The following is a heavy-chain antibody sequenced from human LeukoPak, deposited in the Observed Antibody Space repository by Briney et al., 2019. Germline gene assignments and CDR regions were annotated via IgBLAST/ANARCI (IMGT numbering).Heavy chain of an antibody. CDR1: GFTFSNYT. CDR2: ISRRKNYI. Sequence: GGSLRLSCAASGFTFSNYTMNWVRQAPGKGLEWVSYISRRKNYIYYADSVKGRFTISRDNAKNSLYLQVSSLRAEDTAIYHCARGTIGDYLDYWGQGILVIFSS. D-gene: IGHD3-16*01. CDR3: ARGTIGDYLDY. V-gene: IGHV3-21*01. J-gene: IGHJ4*02.